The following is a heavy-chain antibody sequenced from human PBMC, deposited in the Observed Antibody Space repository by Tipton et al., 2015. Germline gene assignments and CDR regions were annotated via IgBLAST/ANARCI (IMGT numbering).Heavy chain of an antibody. J-gene: IGHJ4*02. CDR1: GFTFSTYS. CDR3: ARAYDSSGYLFNY. V-gene: IGHV3-23*01. D-gene: IGHD3-22*01. Sequence: SLRLSCAASGFTFSTYSMTWVRQAPGKGLEWVSAISGSGDATYYADSVKGRFTISRDNSKNTLYLQMNSLRDEDTAVYYCARAYDSSGYLFNYWCQGTLVTVSS. CDR2: ISGSGDAT.